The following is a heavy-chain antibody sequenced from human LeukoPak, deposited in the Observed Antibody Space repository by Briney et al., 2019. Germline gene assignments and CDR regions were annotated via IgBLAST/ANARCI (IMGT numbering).Heavy chain of an antibody. Sequence: PSETLSLTCTVSGGSISSYYWSWIRQPPGKGLEWIGYIYYSGSTNYNPSLKSRVTISVDTSKNQFSLKLCSVTAADTAVYYCARLVLHWFDPWGQGTLVTVSS. D-gene: IGHD2/OR15-2a*01. J-gene: IGHJ5*02. CDR3: ARLVLHWFDP. V-gene: IGHV4-59*08. CDR1: GGSISSYY. CDR2: IYYSGST.